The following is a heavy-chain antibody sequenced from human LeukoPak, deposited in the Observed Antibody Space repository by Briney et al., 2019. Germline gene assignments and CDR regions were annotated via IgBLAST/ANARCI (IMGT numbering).Heavy chain of an antibody. J-gene: IGHJ2*01. Sequence: ASVKVSCKASGYTFTGYYMHWVRQAPGQGLEWMGWINPNSGGTNYAQKFQGRVTMTRDTSISTAYMELSRLRSEDTAVYYCARAPGPLYWYFDLWGQGTLVTVSS. CDR1: GYTFTGYY. CDR3: ARAPGPLYWYFDL. CDR2: INPNSGGT. V-gene: IGHV1-2*02.